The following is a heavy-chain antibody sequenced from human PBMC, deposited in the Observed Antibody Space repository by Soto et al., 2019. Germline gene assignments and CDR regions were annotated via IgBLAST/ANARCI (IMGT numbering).Heavy chain of an antibody. D-gene: IGHD3-3*01. Sequence: SETLSLTCTVSNYSMSNPHYWGWIRQPPGKGPEWIASTYDGGNTFYNPSLKSRITMSMDTSKNQFSLKLRFMTAADTAVYYCARDFWSGYLRGFCDYWGQGTLVTVSS. J-gene: IGHJ4*02. CDR1: NYSMSNPHY. V-gene: IGHV4-38-2*02. CDR2: TYDGGNT. CDR3: ARDFWSGYLRGFCDY.